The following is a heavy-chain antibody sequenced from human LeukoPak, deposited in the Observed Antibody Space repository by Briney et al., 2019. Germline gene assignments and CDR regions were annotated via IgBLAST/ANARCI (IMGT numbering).Heavy chain of an antibody. D-gene: IGHD2-15*01. J-gene: IGHJ6*04. CDR2: ISGDGRTT. CDR1: GSIFSHHA. CDR3: AKESGQLDV. V-gene: IGHV3-23*01. Sequence: GGSLRLSRAASGSIFSHHALSWVGQAPGKGQEGVSVISGDGRTTYYGDSVKGRLTISREESKNTLYLQMNSLRGEDTAVYYCAKESGQLDVWGKGTTVTVSS.